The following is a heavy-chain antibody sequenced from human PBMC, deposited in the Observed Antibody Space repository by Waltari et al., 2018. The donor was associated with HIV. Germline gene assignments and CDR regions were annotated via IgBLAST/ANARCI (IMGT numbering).Heavy chain of an antibody. J-gene: IGHJ2*01. D-gene: IGHD4-17*01. CDR2: LRYDGNNK. V-gene: IGHV3-30*02. Sequence: QVQLVQSWGGVVQPGGSLRLSCAASGFTFSSYALTWVRQAPGKGLEWVARLRYDGNNKYHGDSVRGRFTISRDNSKNTLYLQMGLLRTEDTAIYYCAKDKRTVGDLDWCFGRCGRGTLVTVAS. CDR1: GFTFSSYA. CDR3: AKDKRTVGDLDWCFGR.